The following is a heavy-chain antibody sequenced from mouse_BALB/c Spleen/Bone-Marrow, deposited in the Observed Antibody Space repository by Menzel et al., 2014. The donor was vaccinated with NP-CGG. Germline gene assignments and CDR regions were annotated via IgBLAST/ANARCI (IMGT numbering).Heavy chain of an antibody. Sequence: EVQLVESGGGLVKPGGSLKLSCAASGFAFSSYDMSWVRQTPEKRLEWVAYISSGGGSTYYPDTVKGRFTISRDNAKNTLYLQMSSLKSEDTATYYCARHEDGYYDAMDYWGQGTSVTVSS. CDR1: GFAFSSYD. CDR3: ARHEDGYYDAMDY. D-gene: IGHD2-3*01. V-gene: IGHV5-12-1*01. CDR2: ISSGGGST. J-gene: IGHJ4*01.